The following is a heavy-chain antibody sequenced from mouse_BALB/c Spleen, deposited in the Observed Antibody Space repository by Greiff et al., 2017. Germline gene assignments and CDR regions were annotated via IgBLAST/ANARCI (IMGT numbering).Heavy chain of an antibody. CDR3: APHYYGSSFDY. J-gene: IGHJ2*01. Sequence: VQLQQSGAELAKPGASVKMSCKASGYTFTSYWMHWVKQRPGQGLEWIGYINPSTGYTEYNQKFKDKATLTADKSSSTAYMQLSSLTSEDSAVYYCAPHYYGSSFDYWGQGTTLTVSS. V-gene: IGHV1-7*01. CDR2: INPSTGYT. D-gene: IGHD1-1*01. CDR1: GYTFTSYW.